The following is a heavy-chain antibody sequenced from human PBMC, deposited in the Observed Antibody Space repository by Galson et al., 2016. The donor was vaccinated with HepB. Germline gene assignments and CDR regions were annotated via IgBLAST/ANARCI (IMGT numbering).Heavy chain of an antibody. D-gene: IGHD5-18*01. CDR1: GGTFSNYA. Sequence: SVKVSCKASGGTFSNYAISWVRQAPGQGLEWMGGIIPIFGTPDYAQKFQDRVTITADESTDTVYMELTSLRSEDTALYYCAGGDGTKLRGYSYGSFEDWGQGTLVTVSS. J-gene: IGHJ4*02. V-gene: IGHV1-69*13. CDR2: IIPIFGTP. CDR3: AGGDGTKLRGYSYGSFED.